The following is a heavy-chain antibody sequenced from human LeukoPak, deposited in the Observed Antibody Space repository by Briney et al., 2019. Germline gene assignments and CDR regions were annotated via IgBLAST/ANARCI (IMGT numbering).Heavy chain of an antibody. V-gene: IGHV4-59*01. D-gene: IGHD3-16*01. CDR2: IYYSGST. CDR1: GGSISSYY. CDR3: ARDLRGFDY. J-gene: IGHJ4*02. Sequence: SETLSLTCTVSGGSISSYYWSWIRQPPGKGLEWIGYIYYSGSTNYNPSLKSRVTISVDTSKNQFSLKLSSVTAADTAVYYCARDLRGFDYWGQGTLVTVSS.